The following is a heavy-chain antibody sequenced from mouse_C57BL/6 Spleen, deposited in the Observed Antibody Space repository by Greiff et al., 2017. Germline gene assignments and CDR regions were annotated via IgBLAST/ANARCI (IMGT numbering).Heavy chain of an antibody. CDR3: ARRYYGSSYEYYFDY. V-gene: IGHV5-17*01. CDR2: ISSGSSTI. J-gene: IGHJ2*01. D-gene: IGHD1-1*01. CDR1: GFTFSDYG. Sequence: EVQLVESGGGLVKPGGSLKLSCAASGFTFSDYGMHWVRQAPEKGLEWVAYISSGSSTIYYADTVKGRFTISRDNAKNTLFLQMTSLRSEDTAMYYCARRYYGSSYEYYFDYWGQGTTLTVSS.